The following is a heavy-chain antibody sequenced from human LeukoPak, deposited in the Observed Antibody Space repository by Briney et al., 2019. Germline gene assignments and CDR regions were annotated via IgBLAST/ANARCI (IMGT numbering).Heavy chain of an antibody. V-gene: IGHV3-23*01. CDR1: GFTFSSYG. D-gene: IGHD4/OR15-4a*01. J-gene: IGHJ4*02. Sequence: GGSLRLSCAASGFTFSSYGMSWVRQAPGKGLEWVPAISGSGGSTYYADSVKGRFTISRDNSKNTLYLQMNSLRAEDTAVYSRRAGAYSHPYDYWGQGTLVTVSS. CDR3: RAGAYSHPYDY. CDR2: ISGSGGST.